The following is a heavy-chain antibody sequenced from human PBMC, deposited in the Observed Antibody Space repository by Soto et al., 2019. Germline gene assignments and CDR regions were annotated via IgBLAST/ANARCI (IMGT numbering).Heavy chain of an antibody. CDR1: GRRLTCHE. J-gene: IGHJ4*02. CDR2: MNPESGNI. Sequence: KVGNESTGRRLTCHEIKWVRQATGQGLEWMGWMNPESGNIGYAQKFQGRVTMTRNTSISTAYMDLIGLRSDDTAVYYCARFVRHQLPTIDFWRQGTMVPVSS. V-gene: IGHV1-8*01. CDR3: ARFVRHQLPTIDF. D-gene: IGHD2-2*01.